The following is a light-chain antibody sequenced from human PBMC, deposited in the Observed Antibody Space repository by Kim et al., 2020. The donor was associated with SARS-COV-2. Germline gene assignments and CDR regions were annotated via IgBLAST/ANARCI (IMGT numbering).Light chain of an antibody. Sequence: SAGRRATLSCRASKSVSSYLAWYQQKPGQPPRLLIYGASTRATGIPARFSGSGSGTEFTLTISSLQSEDFAVYYCQQYNNWPPWTFGQGTKVDIK. J-gene: IGKJ1*01. V-gene: IGKV3-15*01. CDR3: QQYNNWPPWT. CDR1: KSVSSY. CDR2: GAS.